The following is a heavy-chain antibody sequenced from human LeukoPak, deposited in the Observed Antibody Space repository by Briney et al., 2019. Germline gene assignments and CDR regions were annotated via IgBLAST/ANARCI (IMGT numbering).Heavy chain of an antibody. CDR2: INHNGGT. J-gene: IGHJ4*02. CDR1: GGSFSGYY. CDR3: ARGLGEESYYPYFDY. V-gene: IGHV4-34*01. D-gene: IGHD3-22*01. Sequence: PSETLSLTCAVYGGSFSGYYWSWIRQPPGKGLEWIGEINHNGGTNYNPSLKSRVTISLDTSKNHFSLRLDSITAADTAVYFCARGLGEESYYPYFDYWGKGTWVTVS.